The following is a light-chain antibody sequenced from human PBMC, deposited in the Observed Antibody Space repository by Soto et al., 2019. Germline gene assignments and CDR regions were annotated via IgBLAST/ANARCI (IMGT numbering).Light chain of an antibody. J-gene: IGLJ3*02. V-gene: IGLV1-44*01. CDR2: SDN. CDR1: GSNIGTNT. Sequence: QSALTQPPSASGTPGQRVTMSCSGSGSNIGTNTVNWYQQVPGRAPKLLIYSDNQRPSGVPDRFSGSRSGTSASLAISALRSEDEADYYCAACDDALSGPVVFGGGTKVTVL. CDR3: AACDDALSGPVV.